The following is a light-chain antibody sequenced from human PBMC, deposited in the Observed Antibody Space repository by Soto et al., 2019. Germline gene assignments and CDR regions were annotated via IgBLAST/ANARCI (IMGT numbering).Light chain of an antibody. Sequence: SQMTQSPSTLSASVGDTVTITCRASQSIGSWLAWYQQKPGKAPKLLIYAASSLQDGVSPRFSGTGYGTDFTLTISSLQRDDFAIYYCQQYTPYSRTFGQGTKVVIK. J-gene: IGKJ1*01. CDR2: AAS. V-gene: IGKV1-5*01. CDR1: QSIGSW. CDR3: QQYTPYSRT.